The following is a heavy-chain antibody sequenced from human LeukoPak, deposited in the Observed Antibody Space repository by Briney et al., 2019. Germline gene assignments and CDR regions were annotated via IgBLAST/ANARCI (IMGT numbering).Heavy chain of an antibody. D-gene: IGHD3-16*02. V-gene: IGHV3-7*01. CDR1: GFTFSTYW. Sequence: GGSLRLSCAASGFTFSTYWMTWVRQAPGKGLEWAAVIKPDGSEKYYVDSVKGRFTISRDNAKNSLYLQMNSLRAEDTAVYYCARGPYDYVWGSYRSANWFDPWGQGTLVTVSS. J-gene: IGHJ5*02. CDR2: IKPDGSEK. CDR3: ARGPYDYVWGSYRSANWFDP.